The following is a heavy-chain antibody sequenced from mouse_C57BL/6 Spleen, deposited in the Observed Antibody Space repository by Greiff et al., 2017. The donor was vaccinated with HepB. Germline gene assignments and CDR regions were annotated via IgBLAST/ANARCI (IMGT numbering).Heavy chain of an antibody. V-gene: IGHV7-1*01. CDR1: GFTFSDFY. Sequence: EVKLMESGGGLVQSGRSLRLSCATSGFTFSDFYMEWVRQAPGKGLEWIAASRNKANDYTTEYSASVKGRFIVSRDTSQSILYLQMNALRAEDTAIYYCARDDWENAMDYWGQGTSVTVSS. D-gene: IGHD4-1*01. J-gene: IGHJ4*01. CDR3: ARDDWENAMDY. CDR2: SRNKANDYTT.